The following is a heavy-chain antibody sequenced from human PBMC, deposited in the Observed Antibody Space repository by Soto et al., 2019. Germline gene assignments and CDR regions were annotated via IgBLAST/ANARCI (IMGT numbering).Heavy chain of an antibody. V-gene: IGHV3-9*01. CDR1: GFTFDDFA. J-gene: IGHJ4*02. CDR3: TRGSHSDYGAYGYFEF. D-gene: IGHD4-17*01. Sequence: PGGSLRLSCAASGFTFDDFAMHWVRQAPGKGLEWVSGISWNSGSIGYADSVKGRFTISRDNAKNSLYLQISSLRSEDTALYFCTRGSHSDYGAYGYFEFWGQGSLVTVSS. CDR2: ISWNSGSI.